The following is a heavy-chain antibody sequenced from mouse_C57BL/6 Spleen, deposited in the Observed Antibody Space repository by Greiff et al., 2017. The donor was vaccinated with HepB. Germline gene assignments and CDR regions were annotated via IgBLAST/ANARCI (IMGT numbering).Heavy chain of an antibody. D-gene: IGHD2-4*01. Sequence: VQLQQPGPELVKPGASVKLSCKASGYTFTSYWMHWVKQRPGQGLEWIGNINPSNGGTNYNEKFKSKATLTVDKSSSTAYMQLSSLTSEDSAVYYCAREGIYYDYPYYAMDYWGQGTSVTVSS. CDR1: GYTFTSYW. CDR2: INPSNGGT. CDR3: AREGIYYDYPYYAMDY. V-gene: IGHV1-53*01. J-gene: IGHJ4*01.